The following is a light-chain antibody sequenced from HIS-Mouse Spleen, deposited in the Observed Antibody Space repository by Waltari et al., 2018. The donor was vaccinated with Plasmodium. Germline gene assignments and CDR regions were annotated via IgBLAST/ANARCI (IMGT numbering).Light chain of an antibody. Sequence: DIQMTQSPSTLSASVGDRVTITCRASQSISSWLAWYQHKPGKAPKLLIYKASSLESGVPSRFSSSGSGTGFTLAISSLQPDDFATYYCQQYNSYSWTFGQGTKVEIK. CDR1: QSISSW. J-gene: IGKJ1*01. CDR2: KAS. V-gene: IGKV1-5*03. CDR3: QQYNSYSWT.